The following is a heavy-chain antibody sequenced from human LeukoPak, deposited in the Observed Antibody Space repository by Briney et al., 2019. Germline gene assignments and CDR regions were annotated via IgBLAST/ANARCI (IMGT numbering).Heavy chain of an antibody. J-gene: IGHJ4*02. Sequence: ASVKVSCKASGYTFTGYYIHWVRQAPGQGLEWMAWINPNGGGTNYAQKFQGGVAVTRDSSISTAYMELSGLTSDDTAVFYCARGTGAPNYFDYWGQGILVTVSS. D-gene: IGHD7-27*01. V-gene: IGHV1-2*02. CDR1: GYTFTGYY. CDR3: ARGTGAPNYFDY. CDR2: INPNGGGT.